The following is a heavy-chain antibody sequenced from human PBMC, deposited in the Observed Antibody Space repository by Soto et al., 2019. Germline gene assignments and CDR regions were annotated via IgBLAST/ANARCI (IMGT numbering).Heavy chain of an antibody. CDR2: ISSSSSTI. Sequence: GESLKISCAASGFTFSSYSMNWVRQAPGKGLEWVSYISSSSSTIYYADSVKGRFTISRDNAKNSLYLQMNSLRAEDTAVYYCARCSGSYLTPWWGQGTLVTVSS. CDR1: GFTFSSYS. J-gene: IGHJ4*02. CDR3: ARCSGSYLTPW. V-gene: IGHV3-48*01. D-gene: IGHD3-10*02.